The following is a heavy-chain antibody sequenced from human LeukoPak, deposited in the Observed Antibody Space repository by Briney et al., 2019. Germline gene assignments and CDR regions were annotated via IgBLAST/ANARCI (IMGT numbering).Heavy chain of an antibody. CDR3: ARGGPTGREDLDY. CDR2: IGYGGDT. V-gene: IGHV3-13*01. Sequence: PGGSLRLSCTASGFSFTDYIMPWVRQAPGKGLEWVSVIGYGGDTYYRDSVKGRLTISRDNAKNAVYLQMKYLRVGDTAVYYCARGGPTGREDLDYWGQGTRVTVSS. J-gene: IGHJ4*02. CDR1: GFSFTDYI. D-gene: IGHD1-26*01.